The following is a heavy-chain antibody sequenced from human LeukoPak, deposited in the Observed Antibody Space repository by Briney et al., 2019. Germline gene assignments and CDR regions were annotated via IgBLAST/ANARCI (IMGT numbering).Heavy chain of an antibody. D-gene: IGHD1-26*01. CDR2: INSDGSST. CDR3: ARAVGATGDAFDI. V-gene: IGHV3-74*01. CDR1: GFTFSSYW. J-gene: IGHJ3*02. Sequence: GGSLRLSCAASGFTFSSYWMHWVRQAPGKGLVWVSRINSDGSSTSYADSVKGRFTISRDNAKNTLYLQMNSLRAEDAAVYYCARAVGATGDAFDIWGQGAMVTVSS.